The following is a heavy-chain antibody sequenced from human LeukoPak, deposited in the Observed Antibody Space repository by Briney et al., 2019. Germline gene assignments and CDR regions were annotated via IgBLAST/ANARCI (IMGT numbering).Heavy chain of an antibody. D-gene: IGHD2-8*01. CDR1: GYTFTDSW. V-gene: IGHV5-51*06. Sequence: GDSLKISCKASGYTFTDSWIGWVRQKSGKGLEWLAVIHPADSDSKDRPSFQDPVFISGDRSMNTAYLQWSSLEASDSAVYYRVKGWRGSLYDPADHWGQGTLVTVSP. CDR2: IHPADSDS. J-gene: IGHJ5*02. CDR3: VKGWRGSLYDPADH.